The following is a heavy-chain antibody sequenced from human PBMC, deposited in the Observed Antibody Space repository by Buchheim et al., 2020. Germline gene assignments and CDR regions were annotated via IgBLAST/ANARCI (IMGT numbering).Heavy chain of an antibody. CDR2: ISYDGNNE. Sequence: QVQLVESGGGVLQPGRSLRLSCAAYGFNFRNDGMHWVRQAPGKGLEWVAGISYDGNNEFYADSVKGRFTISRDNSTNMLYLQMNKLRTEETAVFYCAKVRSMTWAFDYWGQGTL. CDR1: GFNFRNDG. V-gene: IGHV3-30*18. J-gene: IGHJ4*02. CDR3: AKVRSMTWAFDY. D-gene: IGHD6-6*01.